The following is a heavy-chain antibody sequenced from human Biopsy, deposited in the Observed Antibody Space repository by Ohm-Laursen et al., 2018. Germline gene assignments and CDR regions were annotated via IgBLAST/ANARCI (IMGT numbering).Heavy chain of an antibody. D-gene: IGHD1-26*01. J-gene: IGHJ2*01. CDR2: IYYTGST. CDR1: GGLISSSSYY. Sequence: TLSLTCTVSGGLISSSSYYWSWIRQPPGKGLEWIGYIYYTGSTNYNPSLKSRVTISVDTSMNHLSLRLTFVTAADTAVYYCARHAPSYSGSYWRYFDLWGRGTLVTVSS. CDR3: ARHAPSYSGSYWRYFDL. V-gene: IGHV4-61*03.